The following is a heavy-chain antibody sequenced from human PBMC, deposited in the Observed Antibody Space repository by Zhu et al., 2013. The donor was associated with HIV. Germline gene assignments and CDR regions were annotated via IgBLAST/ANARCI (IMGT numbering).Heavy chain of an antibody. CDR3: ARDSGSNYYYGMDV. J-gene: IGHJ6*02. V-gene: IGHV1-69*01. D-gene: IGHD1-26*01. CDR2: IIPMFGTA. CDR1: GGTFSSYA. Sequence: QVQLVQSGAEVKKPGSSVKVSCKASGGTFSSYAISWVRQAPGQGLEWMGGMGGIIPMFGTANYAQKFQGRVTITADESTSTAYMELSSLRFEDTAVYYCARDSGSNYYYGMDVWGQGTTVTVSS.